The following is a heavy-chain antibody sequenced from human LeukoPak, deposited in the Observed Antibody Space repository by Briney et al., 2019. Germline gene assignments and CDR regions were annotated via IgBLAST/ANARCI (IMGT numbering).Heavy chain of an antibody. CDR2: ISSSSSTI. Sequence: GGSLRLSCAASGFTFSSYSMNWVRQAPGKGLEWVSYISSSSSTIYYEDSVKGRFTISRDNAKNSLYLQMNSLRAEDTAVYYCARDVLFDYWGQGTLVTVSS. D-gene: IGHD2-8*01. J-gene: IGHJ4*02. CDR3: ARDVLFDY. CDR1: GFTFSSYS. V-gene: IGHV3-48*01.